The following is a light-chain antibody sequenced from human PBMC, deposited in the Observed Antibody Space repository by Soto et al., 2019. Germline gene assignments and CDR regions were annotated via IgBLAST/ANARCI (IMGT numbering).Light chain of an antibody. J-gene: IGLJ2*01. Sequence: QSVLTQPPSASGTPGQRVTISCSGSSSNIGSNSANWYQQLPGTAPKLVMYSTNQRPSGVPDRFSGSKSGTSASLAISDLQSEDEADYYCAAWDDNLNGHVVFGGGTKVTVL. CDR3: AAWDDNLNGHVV. V-gene: IGLV1-44*01. CDR1: SSNIGSNS. CDR2: STN.